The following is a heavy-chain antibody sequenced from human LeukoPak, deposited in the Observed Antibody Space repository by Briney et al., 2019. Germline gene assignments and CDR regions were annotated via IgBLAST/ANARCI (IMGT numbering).Heavy chain of an antibody. Sequence: GGSLRLSCAASGFTFSSYSMNWVRQAPGKGLEWVSSISSSSSYIYYADSVKGRFTISRDNAKNSLYLQMNSLRAEDTAVYYCARDLLGSSWPNYQYYFDYWGQGTLVTVSS. CDR1: GFTFSSYS. D-gene: IGHD6-13*01. J-gene: IGHJ4*02. CDR2: ISSSSSYI. CDR3: ARDLLGSSWPNYQYYFDY. V-gene: IGHV3-21*01.